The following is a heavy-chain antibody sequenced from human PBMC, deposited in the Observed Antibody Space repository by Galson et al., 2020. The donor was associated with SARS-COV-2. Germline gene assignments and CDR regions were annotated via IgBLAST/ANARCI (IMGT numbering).Heavy chain of an antibody. J-gene: IGHJ3*02. CDR3: ASADSLLSDAFDI. D-gene: IGHD1-26*01. CDR2: ISSSSSYI. Sequence: GGSLRLSCAASGFTFSSYSMNWVRQAPGKGLEWVSSISSSSSYIYYADSVKGRFTISRDNAKNSLYLQMNSLRAEDTAVYYCASADSLLSDAFDIWGQGTMVTVSS. V-gene: IGHV3-21*01. CDR1: GFTFSSYS.